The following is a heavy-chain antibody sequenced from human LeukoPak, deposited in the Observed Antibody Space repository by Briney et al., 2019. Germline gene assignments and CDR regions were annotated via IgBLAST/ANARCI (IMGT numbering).Heavy chain of an antibody. J-gene: IGHJ1*01. CDR1: GGSFSGYY. D-gene: IGHD3-22*01. V-gene: IGHV4-34*01. Sequence: SETLSLTCAVYGGSFSGYYWSWIRQPPGKGLEWIGEINHSGSTNYNPSLKSRVTISVDTSKNQFSLKLSSVTAADTAVYYCARGQTYYYDSSGYYYLYFQHWGQGTLVTVSS. CDR2: INHSGST. CDR3: ARGQTYYYDSSGYYYLYFQH.